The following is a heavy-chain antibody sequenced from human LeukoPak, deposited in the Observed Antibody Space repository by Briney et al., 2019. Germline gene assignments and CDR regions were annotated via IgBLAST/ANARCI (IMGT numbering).Heavy chain of an antibody. CDR1: GYPFTGYY. CDR2: INPNSGIT. CDR3: VTDRLSYFDSSDDWDFDS. J-gene: IGHJ4*02. Sequence: ASVKVSCKASGYPFTGYYMHWVRQAPGQGLEWMGWINPNSGITNFAQKFQDRVSMTRDTSISTFHMELSRLTSDDTAVYYCVTDRLSYFDSSDDWDFDSWGQGTLVTVSS. D-gene: IGHD3-22*01. V-gene: IGHV1-2*02.